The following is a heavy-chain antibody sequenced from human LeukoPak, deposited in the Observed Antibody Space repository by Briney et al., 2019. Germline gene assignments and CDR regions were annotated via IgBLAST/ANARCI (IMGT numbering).Heavy chain of an antibody. Sequence: SGTLSLTCAVYGGSFSGYYWSWIRQPPGKGLEWIGEINHSGSTNYNPSLKSRVTISVDTSKNQFSLKLSSVTAADTAVYYCASYCSSTSCYSDYWGQGTLVTVSS. CDR2: INHSGST. CDR1: GGSFSGYY. CDR3: ASYCSSTSCYSDY. D-gene: IGHD2-2*01. V-gene: IGHV4-34*01. J-gene: IGHJ4*02.